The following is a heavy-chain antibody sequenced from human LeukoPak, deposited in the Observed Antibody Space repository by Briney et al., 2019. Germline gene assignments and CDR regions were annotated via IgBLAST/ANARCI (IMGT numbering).Heavy chain of an antibody. D-gene: IGHD1-26*01. CDR2: INPNNGDT. CDR3: ARNGQLLSGGNWFDP. J-gene: IGHJ5*02. CDR1: GYIFTGYY. V-gene: IGHV1-2*02. Sequence: GASVKVSCKASGYIFTGYYMHWMRQAPGQGPEWMGWINPNNGDTKYAQKFQGRVSMTRDTSITTAYMELSRLRSDDTAFYYCARNGQLLSGGNWFDPWGQGALVTVSS.